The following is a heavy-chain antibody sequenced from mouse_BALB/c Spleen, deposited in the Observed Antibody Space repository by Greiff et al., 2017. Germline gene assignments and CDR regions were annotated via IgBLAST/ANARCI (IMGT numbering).Heavy chain of an antibody. CDR3: ARSGFESGAWFAY. D-gene: IGHD3-1*01. CDR1: GYTFTSYW. Sequence: QVQLQQPGAELVKPGASVKMSCKASGYTFTSYWMHWVKQRPGQGLEWIGTIDPSDSYTSYNQKFKGKATLSVDTSSSTAYMQLSSLTSEDSAVYYCARSGFESGAWFAYWGQGTLVTVSA. V-gene: IGHV1S127*01. J-gene: IGHJ3*01. CDR2: IDPSDSYT.